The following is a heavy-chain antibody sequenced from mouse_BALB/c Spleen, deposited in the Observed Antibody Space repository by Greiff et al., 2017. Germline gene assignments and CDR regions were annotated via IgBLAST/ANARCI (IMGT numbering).Heavy chain of an antibody. V-gene: IGHV1S26*01. CDR2: INPSTGYT. CDR1: GYTFTSYW. J-gene: IGHJ2*01. CDR3: ARGNGDN. Sequence: QVQLQQPGAELVKPGASVKMSCKASGYTFTSYWMHWVKQRPGQGLEWIGYINPSTGYTEYNQKFKDKATLTADKSSSTAYMQLSSLTSEDSAVYYCARGNGDNWGQGTTLTVSS.